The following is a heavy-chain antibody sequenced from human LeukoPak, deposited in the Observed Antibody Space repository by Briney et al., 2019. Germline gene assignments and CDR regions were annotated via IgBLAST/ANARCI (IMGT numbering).Heavy chain of an antibody. Sequence: SVKVSCKASGGTFSSYAISWVRQAPGQGLEWMGGIIPIFGTANYARKFQGRVTITADESTNTAYMELSGLRSEDTAVYYCSKLLAYYYYMDVWGKGTTVTVSS. CDR3: SKLLAYYYYMDV. CDR2: IIPIFGTA. J-gene: IGHJ6*03. V-gene: IGHV1-69*01. D-gene: IGHD1-1*01. CDR1: GGTFSSYA.